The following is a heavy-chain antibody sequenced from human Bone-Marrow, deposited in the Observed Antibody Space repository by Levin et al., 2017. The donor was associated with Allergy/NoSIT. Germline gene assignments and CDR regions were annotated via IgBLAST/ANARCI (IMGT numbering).Heavy chain of an antibody. Sequence: GESLKISCAASGFTISSNYMSWVRQAPGKGLEWVSVIYSNGNTYYADSVKGRFTISRDNSKSTLFLQMNSLRAEDTAVYYCAKGLPRSYNWFDPWGQGTLVTVSS. CDR1: GFTISSNY. J-gene: IGHJ5*02. CDR2: IYSNGNT. D-gene: IGHD5-12*01. V-gene: IGHV3-66*01. CDR3: AKGLPRSYNWFDP.